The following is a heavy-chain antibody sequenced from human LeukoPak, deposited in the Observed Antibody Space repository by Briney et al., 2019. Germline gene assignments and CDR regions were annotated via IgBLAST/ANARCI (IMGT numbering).Heavy chain of an antibody. CDR1: GGSFSNYY. CDR2: IHPSGST. Sequence: PSETLSLTCVVNGGSFSNYYCSWIRQSPGKGLEWIGEIHPSGSTNYNPSLKSRVTISVDTSKNQFSLKLSSVTAADTAVYYCARTIAVAPGWYFDLWGRGTLVTVSS. CDR3: ARTIAVAPGWYFDL. J-gene: IGHJ2*01. V-gene: IGHV4-34*01. D-gene: IGHD6-13*01.